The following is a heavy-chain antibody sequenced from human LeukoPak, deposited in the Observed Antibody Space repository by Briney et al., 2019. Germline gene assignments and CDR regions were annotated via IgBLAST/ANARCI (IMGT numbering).Heavy chain of an antibody. CDR2: INPNSGGT. V-gene: IGHV1-2*02. CDR3: ARQTFGPRHSIWNYDQQAAFDI. J-gene: IGHJ3*02. D-gene: IGHD1-7*01. CDR1: GYTFTSYY. Sequence: GASVKVSFKASGYTFTSYYMHWVRQAPGQGLEWMGGINPNSGGTNYAQKFKGRVTMTTDTANSTDYMELSRLRCEDTAVDDCARQTFGPRHSIWNYDQQAAFDIWGQGTMLTLSS.